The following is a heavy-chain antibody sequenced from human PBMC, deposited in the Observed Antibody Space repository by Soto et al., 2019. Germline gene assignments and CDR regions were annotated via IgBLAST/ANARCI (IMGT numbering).Heavy chain of an antibody. CDR1: GYTFTSFY. CDR3: ARDDDSGGYFFDY. V-gene: IGHV1-46*01. CDR2: INPSYGTT. D-gene: IGHD1-26*01. Sequence: ASVKVSCETSGYTFTSFYIHWVRQAPGQGLEWMGIINPSYGTTTYAQKFQGRVTMTTDTSTSTVYMELSSLRSEDTALYYCARDDDSGGYFFDYWGEGTMVT. J-gene: IGHJ4*02.